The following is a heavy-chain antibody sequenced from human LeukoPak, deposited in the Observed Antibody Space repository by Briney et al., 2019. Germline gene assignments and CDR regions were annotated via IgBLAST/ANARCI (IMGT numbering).Heavy chain of an antibody. J-gene: IGHJ4*02. CDR1: EFSFSRYG. CDR3: AKAGGYCSGDNGYLVDLYYVDY. CDR2: ISHDGSDK. V-gene: IGHV3-30*18. D-gene: IGHD2-15*01. Sequence: GGSLRLSCAASEFSFSRYGMHWVRQAPGKGLEWVAVISHDGSDKYYVDSVEGRFTISRDNSKNTLYLQMHSLRPEDTAMYYCAKAGGYCSGDNGYLVDLYYVDYWAQGTLVTVSS.